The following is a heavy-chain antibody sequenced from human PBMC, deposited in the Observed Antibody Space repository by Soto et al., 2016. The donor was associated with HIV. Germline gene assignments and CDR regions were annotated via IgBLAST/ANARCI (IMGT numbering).Heavy chain of an antibody. CDR1: GGSFSGYY. Sequence: QVHLQEWGAGLLKPSETLSLTCAVYGGSFSGYYWNWIRQSPGKGLEWIGEIDHNGNINYNPSLKSRLTMSADMSKNQFSLKLNSVTAADTAIYYCARGTPPRIIIHSFDVWGRGQWSRLF. CDR3: ARGTPPRIIIHSFDV. V-gene: IGHV4-34*02. J-gene: IGHJ3*01. CDR2: IDHNGNI. D-gene: IGHD3-16*02.